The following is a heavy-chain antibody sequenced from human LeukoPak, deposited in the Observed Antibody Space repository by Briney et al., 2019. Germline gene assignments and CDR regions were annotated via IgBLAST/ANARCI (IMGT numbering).Heavy chain of an antibody. CDR2: INHIGST. CDR3: ARAVGGDGSGSL. D-gene: IGHD3-10*01. J-gene: IGHJ4*02. Sequence: SETLSLTCAVYGGSFSGYYWSWIRQPPGKGLEWIGEINHIGSTNYNPSLKSRVTMSVDMSTRQISLKLSSVTAADTAVYYCARAVGGDGSGSLWGPGTLVTVSS. CDR1: GGSFSGYY. V-gene: IGHV4-34*01.